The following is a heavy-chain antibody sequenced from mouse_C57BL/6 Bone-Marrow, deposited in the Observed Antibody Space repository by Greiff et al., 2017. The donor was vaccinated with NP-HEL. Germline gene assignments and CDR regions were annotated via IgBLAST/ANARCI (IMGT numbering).Heavy chain of an antibody. Sequence: VQLQQSGAELVRPGASVKLSCTASGFNIKDDYMHWVKQRPEQGLEWIGWIDPENGATEYASKFQGKATITADTSSNTAYLQLSSLTSEDTAVYYCTRDGPFDYWGQGTTLTVSS. CDR3: TRDGPFDY. CDR1: GFNIKDDY. J-gene: IGHJ2*01. CDR2: IDPENGAT. V-gene: IGHV14-4*01. D-gene: IGHD2-3*01.